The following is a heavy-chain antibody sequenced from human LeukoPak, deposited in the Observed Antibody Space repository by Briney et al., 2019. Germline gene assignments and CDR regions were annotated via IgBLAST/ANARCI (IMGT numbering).Heavy chain of an antibody. D-gene: IGHD3-22*01. CDR3: ARDAPYYYDSSGYYY. Sequence: GGSLRLSCAASGFTFSSYSMNWVRQAPGKGLEWVSYISSSSSTIYYADSVKGRFTISRDSAKNSLYLQMNSLRAEDTAVYYCARDAPYYYDSSGYYYWGQGTLVTVSS. V-gene: IGHV3-48*01. CDR1: GFTFSSYS. CDR2: ISSSSSTI. J-gene: IGHJ4*02.